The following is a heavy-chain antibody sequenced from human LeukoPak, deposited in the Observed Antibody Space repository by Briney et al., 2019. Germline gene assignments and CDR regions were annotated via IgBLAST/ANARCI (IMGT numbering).Heavy chain of an antibody. CDR1: GFNFNNYA. CDR2: ISYDGSNE. CDR3: GTGWAIDF. Sequence: GKSLRLSCAASGFNFNNYAIHWVRQAPGKGLEWVAVISYDGSNEYYADSVKGRFTISRDNAKNSLYLQMNSLRAEDTAVYYCGTGWAIDFWGQGTLVTVSS. D-gene: IGHD5-24*01. V-gene: IGHV3-30-3*01. J-gene: IGHJ4*02.